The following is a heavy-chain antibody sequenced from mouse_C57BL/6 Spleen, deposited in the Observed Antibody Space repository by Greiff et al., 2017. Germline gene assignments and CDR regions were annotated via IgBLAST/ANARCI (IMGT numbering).Heavy chain of an antibody. V-gene: IGHV10-1*01. J-gene: IGHJ3*01. CDR1: GFSFNTYA. D-gene: IGHD2-5*01. CDR3: VREEDYRNSFDY. Sequence: EVQGVESGGGLVQPKGSLKLSCAASGFSFNTYAMHWVRQAPGKGLEWVARIRSKSNNYATYYADSVKDRFTISRDDSESMLYLQMKNLETEDTAMYYCVREEDYRNSFDYWGQGTPLTVSA. CDR2: IRSKSNNYAT.